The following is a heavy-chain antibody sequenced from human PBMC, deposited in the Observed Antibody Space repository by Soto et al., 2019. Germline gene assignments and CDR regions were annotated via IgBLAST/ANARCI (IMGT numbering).Heavy chain of an antibody. CDR1: GFTFSSYA. D-gene: IGHD3-16*01. Sequence: GGSLRLSCAASGFTFSSYAMSWVRQAPGKGLEWVSAISGSGGSTYYADSVKGRFTISRDNSKNTLYQQMNSLRAEDTAVYYGAKDSPSKSITFGGVYTYYFDYWGQGTLVTVSS. V-gene: IGHV3-23*01. CDR2: ISGSGGST. CDR3: AKDSPSKSITFGGVYTYYFDY. J-gene: IGHJ4*02.